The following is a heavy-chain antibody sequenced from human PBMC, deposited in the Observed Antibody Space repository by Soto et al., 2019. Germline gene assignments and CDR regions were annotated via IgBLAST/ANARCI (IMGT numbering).Heavy chain of an antibody. CDR1: GFTFSSYS. J-gene: IGHJ6*02. D-gene: IGHD6-25*01. V-gene: IGHV3-48*02. CDR2: ISSSSSTI. Sequence: GGSLRLSCAASGFTFSSYSMNWVRQAPGKGLEWVSYISSSSSTIYYADSVKGRFTISRDNAKNSLYLQMNSLRDEDTAVYYCARGKPTGASGVDRRPIIKYYGMDVWGQGTTVTVSS. CDR3: ARGKPTGASGVDRRPIIKYYGMDV.